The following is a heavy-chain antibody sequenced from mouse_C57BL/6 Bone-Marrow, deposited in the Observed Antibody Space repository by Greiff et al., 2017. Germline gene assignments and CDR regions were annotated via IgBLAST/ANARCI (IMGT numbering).Heavy chain of an antibody. CDR2: IYPRSGNT. CDR3: ARVYYYGSSLYWYFDV. CDR1: GYTFTSYG. V-gene: IGHV1-81*01. Sequence: QVQLKESGAELARPGASVKLSCKASGYTFTSYGISWVKQRTGQGLEWIGEIYPRSGNTYYNEKFKGKATLTADKSSSTAYMELRSLTSEDSAVYFCARVYYYGSSLYWYFDVWGTGTTVTVSS. J-gene: IGHJ1*03. D-gene: IGHD1-1*01.